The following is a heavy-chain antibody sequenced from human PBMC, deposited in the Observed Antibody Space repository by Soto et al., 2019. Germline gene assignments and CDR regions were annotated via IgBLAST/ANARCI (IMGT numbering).Heavy chain of an antibody. V-gene: IGHV3-23*01. CDR1: GFTFSSYG. D-gene: IGHD1-7*01. CDR3: AKARRVGGNYGFYSDF. Sequence: EVQMLESGGGLVQPGGSLRLSCAASGFTFSSYGMTWVRQAPGKGLEWVSFSSATGAGTYYADSVKGRFTISRDNSKNTLYLQITSLRADDTAVYYCAKARRVGGNYGFYSDFWGQGALVIVSS. J-gene: IGHJ4*02. CDR2: SSATGAGT.